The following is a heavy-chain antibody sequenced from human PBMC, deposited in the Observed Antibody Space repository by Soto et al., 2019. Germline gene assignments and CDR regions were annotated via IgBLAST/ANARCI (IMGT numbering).Heavy chain of an antibody. CDR2: IYYSGST. V-gene: IGHV4-30-4*01. CDR3: ARASNYYYYGMDV. CDR1: GGSISSGDYY. D-gene: IGHD4-4*01. J-gene: IGHJ6*02. Sequence: QVQLQESGPGLVKPSQTLSLTCTVSGGSISSGDYYWSWIRQPPGKGLEWIGYIYYSGSTYYNPSRMSRVTRSVDTSKNQFSLKLSSVTAADTAVDYCARASNYYYYGMDVWGQGTTVTVSS.